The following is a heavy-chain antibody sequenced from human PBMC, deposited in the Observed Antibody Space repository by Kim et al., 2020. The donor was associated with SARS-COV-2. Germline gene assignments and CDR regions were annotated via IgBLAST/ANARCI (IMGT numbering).Heavy chain of an antibody. J-gene: IGHJ5*02. V-gene: IGHV4-61*02. CDR1: GGSISSGSYY. D-gene: IGHD2-15*01. Sequence: SETLSLTCTVSGGSISSGSYYWSWIRQPAGKGLEWIGRIYTSGSTNYNPSLKSRVTISVDTSKNQFSLKLSSVTAADTAVYYCARDREVRWYGSGGNWFDPWGQGTLVTVSS. CDR3: ARDREVRWYGSGGNWFDP. CDR2: IYTSGST.